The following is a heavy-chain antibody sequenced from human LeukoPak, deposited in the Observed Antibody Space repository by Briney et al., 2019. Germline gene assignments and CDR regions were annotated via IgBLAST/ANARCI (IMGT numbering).Heavy chain of an antibody. D-gene: IGHD5-12*01. CDR1: GFTFNNYA. J-gene: IGHJ4*02. CDR2: IRGST. V-gene: IGHV3-23*01. CDR3: AKDLGGSTDY. Sequence: PGGSLRLSCAASGFTFNNYAMSCVRQAPGKGLEWVSLIRGSTYYADSVKGRFTISRDNSQNTLYLQMNSLRAEDTALYYCAKDLGGSTDYWGQGTLVTVSS.